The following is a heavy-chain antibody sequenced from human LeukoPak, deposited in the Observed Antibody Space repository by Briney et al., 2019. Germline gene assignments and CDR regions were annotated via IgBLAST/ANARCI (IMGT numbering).Heavy chain of an antibody. CDR1: GGSISSYY. CDR2: IYTSGST. Sequence: PSETLSLTCTVSGGSISSYYWSWIRQPPGKGLEWIGYIYTSGSTNYNPSLKSRVTISVDTSKNQFSLKLSSVTAADTAVYYCARERYSSGWHNWFDPWGQGTLVTVSS. V-gene: IGHV4-4*09. CDR3: ARERYSSGWHNWFDP. J-gene: IGHJ5*02. D-gene: IGHD6-25*01.